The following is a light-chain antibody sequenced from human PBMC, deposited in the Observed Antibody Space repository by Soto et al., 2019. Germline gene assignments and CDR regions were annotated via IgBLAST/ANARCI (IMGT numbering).Light chain of an antibody. CDR2: EVN. CDR3: SSYTSSNTLVV. V-gene: IGLV2-14*01. CDR1: SSDVGGYNF. J-gene: IGLJ2*01. Sequence: QSALTQPASVSGSPGQSITISCTETSSDVGGYNFVSWYEQHPGKAPKLIIYEVNGRPSGVSDRFSGSKSGNTASLTISGLQAEDEADDYCSSYTSSNTLVVFGGGTKVTVL.